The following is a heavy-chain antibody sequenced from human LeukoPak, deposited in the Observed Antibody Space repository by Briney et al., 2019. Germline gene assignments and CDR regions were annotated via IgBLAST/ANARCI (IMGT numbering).Heavy chain of an antibody. J-gene: IGHJ4*02. CDR2: IIPIFGTA. CDR1: GGTFSSYA. D-gene: IGHD6-6*01. CDR3: ATQYSSSSGDY. Sequence: SVTVSCKASGGTFSSYAISWVRQARGQGREWVGGIIPIFGTANYAQKFQGRFTITADESTSTAYMELSSLRSEDTAVYYCATQYSSSSGDYWRQGTLVTVSS. V-gene: IGHV1-69*13.